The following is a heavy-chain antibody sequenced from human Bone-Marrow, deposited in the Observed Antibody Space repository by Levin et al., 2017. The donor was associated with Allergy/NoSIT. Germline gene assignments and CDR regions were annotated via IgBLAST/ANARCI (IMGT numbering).Heavy chain of an antibody. Sequence: SETLSLTCAVYGESFSDYYWSWLRQSPGKGLEWIGEINHSGSTNYKASLKSRATISVDPSKNQFSLRLTSVTAADTGVYYCAKGRSFGYNWYFDLWGRGTPVTVSS. CDR3: AKGRSFGYNWYFDL. CDR2: INHSGST. V-gene: IGHV4-34*01. D-gene: IGHD5-18*01. CDR1: GESFSDYY. J-gene: IGHJ2*01.